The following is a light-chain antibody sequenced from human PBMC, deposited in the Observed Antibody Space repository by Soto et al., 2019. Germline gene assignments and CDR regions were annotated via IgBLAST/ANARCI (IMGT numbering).Light chain of an antibody. V-gene: IGKV1-39*01. CDR3: HQSYSTLSIT. Sequence: EIQMTQSPSSLSASVGDRVTITCRASQGISTYLNWYQQRPGKAPKLLIYAASSLQSGVPSRFSGSGSGTDFTLTISSLQPEDFATYYCHQSYSTLSITFGQGTLLEI. CDR1: QGISTY. J-gene: IGKJ5*01. CDR2: AAS.